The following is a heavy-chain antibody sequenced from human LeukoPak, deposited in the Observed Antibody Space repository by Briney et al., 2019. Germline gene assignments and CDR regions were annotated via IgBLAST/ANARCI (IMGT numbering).Heavy chain of an antibody. Sequence: GGSLRLSCEASGLTFSSYDMHWVRQVPTKGLEWVSSIGATGDTYYAGSVKGRFTVSRDNAKKSLYLQMSSLRAGDTAVYFCVLGAYWNDDKNAFHIWGPGTMVTVSS. CDR3: VLGAYWNDDKNAFHI. J-gene: IGHJ3*02. CDR1: GLTFSSYD. CDR2: IGATGDT. D-gene: IGHD1-1*01. V-gene: IGHV3-13*01.